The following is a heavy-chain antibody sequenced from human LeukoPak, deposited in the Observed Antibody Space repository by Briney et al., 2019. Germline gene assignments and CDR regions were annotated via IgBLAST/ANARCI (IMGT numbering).Heavy chain of an antibody. D-gene: IGHD3-3*01. CDR2: IKSDGST. CDR3: ARAPSEIGGYYPEYFRH. CDR1: GFTFSTYW. J-gene: IGHJ1*01. Sequence: GGSLRLSCAASGFTFSTYWMHWVRQAPGKGLVWVSRIKSDGSTNYADSVKGRFTISRDNAKNTLSLQMNSLRREDTGVYYCARAPSEIGGYYPEYFRHWGQGTLVTVSS. V-gene: IGHV3-74*01.